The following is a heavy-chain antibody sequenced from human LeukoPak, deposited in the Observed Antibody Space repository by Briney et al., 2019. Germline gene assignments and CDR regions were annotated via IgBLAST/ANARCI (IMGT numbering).Heavy chain of an antibody. Sequence: SEILSLTCSVSGGSISSYYWSWIRQPPGKGLEWIGYIYYSGSTNYNPSLKSRVTISVDTSKNQFSLKLTSVTAADTAVYYCARSPGVYNWFDPWGQGTLVTVSS. D-gene: IGHD3-3*01. CDR3: ARSPGVYNWFDP. V-gene: IGHV4-59*01. CDR2: IYYSGST. CDR1: GGSISSYY. J-gene: IGHJ5*02.